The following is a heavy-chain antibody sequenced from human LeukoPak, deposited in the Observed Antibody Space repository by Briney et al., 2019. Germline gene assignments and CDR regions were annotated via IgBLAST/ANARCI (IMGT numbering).Heavy chain of an antibody. Sequence: GGTLRLSCAASGFTFSSYGMSWVRQAPGKGLEWVSAISGGGGSTYYADSVKGRFTISRDNSKNTLYLQMNSLRAEDTAVYYCARGTSSGYFQLYFDYWGQGTLVTVSS. J-gene: IGHJ4*02. CDR1: GFTFSSYG. D-gene: IGHD3-22*01. CDR2: ISGGGGST. CDR3: ARGTSSGYFQLYFDY. V-gene: IGHV3-23*01.